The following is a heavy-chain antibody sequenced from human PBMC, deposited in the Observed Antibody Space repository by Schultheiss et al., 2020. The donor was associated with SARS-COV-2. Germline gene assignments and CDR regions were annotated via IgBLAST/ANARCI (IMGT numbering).Heavy chain of an antibody. J-gene: IGHJ6*02. CDR3: ASRVYSSSWRDLYYYYGMDV. V-gene: IGHV3-23*01. D-gene: IGHD6-13*01. CDR2: VTGDGHST. CDR1: GFAFNEYA. Sequence: GGSLRLSCAASGFAFNEYAMSWVRQAPGKGLEWVSVVTGDGHSTYYADSVKGRFTISRDNSKNTLYLQMNSLRAEDTAVYYCASRVYSSSWRDLYYYYGMDVWGQGTTVTVSS.